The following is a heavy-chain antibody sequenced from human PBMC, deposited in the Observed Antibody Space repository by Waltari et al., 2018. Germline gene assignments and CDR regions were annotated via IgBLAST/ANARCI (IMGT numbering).Heavy chain of an antibody. J-gene: IGHJ3*02. V-gene: IGHV3-53*01. D-gene: IGHD3-16*02. CDR1: GFTVSSNY. Sequence: EVQLVESGGGLIQPGGSLRLSCAASGFTVSSNYMSWVRQAPGKGLAWVSVIYSGGSTYYADSVKGRFTISRDNSKNTLYLQMNSLRAEDTAVYYCARDRGIMITFGGVIVREPDAFDIWGQGTMVTVSS. CDR3: ARDRGIMITFGGVIVREPDAFDI. CDR2: IYSGGST.